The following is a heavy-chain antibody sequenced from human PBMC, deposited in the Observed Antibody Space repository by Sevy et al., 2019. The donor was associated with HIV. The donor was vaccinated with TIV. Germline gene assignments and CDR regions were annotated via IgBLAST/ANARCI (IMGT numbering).Heavy chain of an antibody. J-gene: IGHJ3*01. CDR3: ARDQSQVDADDAFDF. D-gene: IGHD2-2*01. CDR2: ISSSSSAI. Sequence: GGSLRLSCAASGFTFSSYSMNWVRQAPGRGLEWISYISSSSSAIYYADSVKGRFTISRDNAKNSLYLQMNRLRDEDTAAYYCARDQSQVDADDAFDFWGQGTMVTVSS. V-gene: IGHV3-48*02. CDR1: GFTFSSYS.